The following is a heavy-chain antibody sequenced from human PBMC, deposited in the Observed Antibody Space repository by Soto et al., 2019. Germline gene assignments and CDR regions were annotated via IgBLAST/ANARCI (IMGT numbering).Heavy chain of an antibody. Sequence: ASVKVSCKTSGYTFAAYYIHWVRQAPGQGLEWMGWINPTSGGTVYAQNFQDRVTMTRDTSISTAYMELRRLNSDDTAVYYCARDPDYGDYWGYFFDSWGQGTPVTVSS. CDR2: INPTSGGT. J-gene: IGHJ4*02. CDR1: GYTFAAYY. V-gene: IGHV1-2*02. D-gene: IGHD4-17*01. CDR3: ARDPDYGDYWGYFFDS.